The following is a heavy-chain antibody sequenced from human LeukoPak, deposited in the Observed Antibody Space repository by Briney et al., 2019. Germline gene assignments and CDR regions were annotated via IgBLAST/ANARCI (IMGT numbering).Heavy chain of an antibody. CDR3: ARNAYPSNYGSGDSMDV. J-gene: IGHJ6*04. CDR1: GYTFTSYY. V-gene: IGHV1-46*01. CDR2: INPSGGST. D-gene: IGHD3-10*01. Sequence: ASVKVSCKASGYTFTSYYIHWVRQAPGQGLEWMGIINPSGGSTNYAQKFQGRVTMTRDTSTSTVYMELSSLRSEDTAVYYCARNAYPSNYGSGDSMDVWGKGTTVTVSP.